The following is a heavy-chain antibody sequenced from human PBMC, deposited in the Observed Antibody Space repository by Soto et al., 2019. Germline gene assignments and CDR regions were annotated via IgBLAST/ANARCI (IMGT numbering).Heavy chain of an antibody. Sequence: QVQLVQSGAEVRKPGSSVKVSCKISGGTFTNYVISWLRQAPGQGLEWMGGLIPIFGAANLAQKFQGRVTITADESTSTVNMELSSRTSEDTAVYYCARGRSSPDFDTWGQGTLVTVSS. D-gene: IGHD6-6*01. CDR3: ARGRSSPDFDT. J-gene: IGHJ5*02. CDR2: LIPIFGAA. CDR1: GGTFTNYV. V-gene: IGHV1-69*12.